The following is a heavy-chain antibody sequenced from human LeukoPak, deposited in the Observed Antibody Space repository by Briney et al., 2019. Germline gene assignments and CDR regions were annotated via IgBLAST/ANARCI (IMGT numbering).Heavy chain of an antibody. D-gene: IGHD2/OR15-2a*01. J-gene: IGHJ4*02. V-gene: IGHV3-23*01. CDR1: EFTFSSYA. CDR2: ISGGGGST. Sequence: PGGSLRLSCAVSEFTFSSYAMSWVRQAPGKGLEWVSAISGGGGSTYYADSVKGRFTISRDNSKNTLYLQMNSLRAEDTAIHYCAKPYSTHTFSYYFDYWGQGTLVTVSS. CDR3: AKPYSTHTFSYYFDY.